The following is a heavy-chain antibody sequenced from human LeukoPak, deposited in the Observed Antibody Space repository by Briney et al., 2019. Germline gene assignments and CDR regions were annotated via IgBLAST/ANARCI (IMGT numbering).Heavy chain of an antibody. D-gene: IGHD3-10*01. CDR3: ARDLGGSGSLDAFDI. J-gene: IGHJ3*02. V-gene: IGHV4-30-2*01. CDR2: IYHSAST. Sequence: PSETLSLSCAVSGGSISSGGYCWSWIRQPPGKGLGWIVYIYHSASTYYNPSLKCRVTISVDRSKNQFSLKLSSVTAADTAVYYCARDLGGSGSLDAFDIWGQGTMVTVSS. CDR1: GGSISSGGYC.